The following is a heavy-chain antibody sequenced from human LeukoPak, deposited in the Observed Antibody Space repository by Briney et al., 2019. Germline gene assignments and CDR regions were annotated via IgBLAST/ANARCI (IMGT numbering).Heavy chain of an antibody. Sequence: GGSLRLSCAASGFTFSTYWMSWVRQAPGKGLECVASIREDGSEYVASMKGRFAISRDNAKNSLYLEMNSLRAEDTAVYYCARDVNWGHFNYWGQGTLVTVSS. CDR2: IREDGSE. D-gene: IGHD7-27*01. J-gene: IGHJ4*02. CDR1: GFTFSTYW. CDR3: ARDVNWGHFNY. V-gene: IGHV3-7*01.